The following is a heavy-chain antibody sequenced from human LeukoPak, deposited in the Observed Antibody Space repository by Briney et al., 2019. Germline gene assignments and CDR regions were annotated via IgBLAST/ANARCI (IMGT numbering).Heavy chain of an antibody. Sequence: SQTLSLTCVISGDSVSSNSVAWIWIRQSPSRGLEWLGRTYYRSKWYNDYATSVKSRITINPDTSKNQFSLQLNSVTPEDTAIYYCVRAHNWNFGYWGQGTLVTVSS. V-gene: IGHV6-1*01. CDR1: GDSVSSNSVA. CDR2: TYYRSKWYN. CDR3: VRAHNWNFGY. J-gene: IGHJ4*02. D-gene: IGHD1-7*01.